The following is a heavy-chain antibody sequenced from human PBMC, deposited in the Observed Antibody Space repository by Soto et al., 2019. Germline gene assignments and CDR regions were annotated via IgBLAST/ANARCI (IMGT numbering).Heavy chain of an antibody. CDR2: IIPIFGTA. CDR1: GGTFSSYA. CDR3: ARDGPGIAAAGTQRGNDAGDYYYYGMDV. Sequence: ASVKVSCKASGGTFSSYAISWVRQAPGQGLEWMGGIIPIFGTANYAQKFQGRVTITADESTSTAYMELGSLGSEDTAVYYCARDGPGIAAAGTQRGNDAGDYYYYGMDVWGQGTTVTVSS. D-gene: IGHD6-13*01. J-gene: IGHJ6*02. V-gene: IGHV1-69*13.